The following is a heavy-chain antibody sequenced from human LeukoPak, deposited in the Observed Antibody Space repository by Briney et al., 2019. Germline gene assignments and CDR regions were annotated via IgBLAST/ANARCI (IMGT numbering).Heavy chain of an antibody. J-gene: IGHJ4*02. CDR3: ARTRHYCSSLLWFDY. V-gene: IGHV4-30-4*08. D-gene: IGHD6-6*01. CDR1: GGSISSGDYY. CDR2: VYYSGTT. Sequence: SETLSLTCTVSGGSISSGDYYWNWIRQPPGKGLEWIGYVYYSGTTYYNPSLKSRVTISLDRSKNQFSLNLSSVTAADTAVYYCARTRHYCSSLLWFDYWGQGTLVTVSS.